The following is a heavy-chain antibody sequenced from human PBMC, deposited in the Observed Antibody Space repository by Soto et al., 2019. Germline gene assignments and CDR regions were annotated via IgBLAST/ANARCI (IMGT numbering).Heavy chain of an antibody. CDR2: IYHGGSSI. J-gene: IGHJ4*02. D-gene: IGHD2-21*02. Sequence: PGESLKLSCTASRYRFTSYWIGWVRQQPGKGLEWMGIIYHGGSSIRYGPPFRGQVTLSADKSLSTAYLEWSSLKASDTAIYVCACGHSYYYPSPASYPFDFWGQGTLVTVPS. V-gene: IGHV5-51*01. CDR3: ACGHSYYYPSPASYPFDF. CDR1: RYRFTSYW.